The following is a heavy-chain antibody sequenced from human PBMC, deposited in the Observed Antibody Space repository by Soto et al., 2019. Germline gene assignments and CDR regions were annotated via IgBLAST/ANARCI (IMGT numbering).Heavy chain of an antibody. J-gene: IGHJ4*02. CDR3: ARDVGPGDY. CDR2: INAGNGNT. CDR1: GYTFISYY. Sequence: ASVKVSCKASGYTFISYYMHWLQQAPGQRLEWMGWINAGNGNTKYPQKFQGRVTISRDTSASTAFMELSSLRSEDTAVYYCARDVGPGDYWGQGTLVTVSS. D-gene: IGHD2-2*01. V-gene: IGHV1-3*01.